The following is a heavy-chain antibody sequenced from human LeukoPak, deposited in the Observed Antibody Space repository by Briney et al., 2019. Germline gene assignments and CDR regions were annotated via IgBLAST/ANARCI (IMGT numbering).Heavy chain of an antibody. V-gene: IGHV1-2*02. CDR2: INPNSGGT. CDR3: ARAFTNRGNFDY. Sequence: ASVKVSCKASGYTFTGYYIHWVRQAPGQGLEWMGWINPNSGGTNYAQKFQGRVTMTRDTSISTAYMELSRLRSDDTAVYYCARAFTNRGNFDYWGQGTLVTVSS. J-gene: IGHJ4*02. D-gene: IGHD3-10*01. CDR1: GYTFTGYY.